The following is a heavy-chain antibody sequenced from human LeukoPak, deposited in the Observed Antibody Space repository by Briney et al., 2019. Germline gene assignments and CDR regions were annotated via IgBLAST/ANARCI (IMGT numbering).Heavy chain of an antibody. J-gene: IGHJ4*02. CDR1: GGSLSGYY. Sequence: SETLSLTCAVYGGSLSGYYWSWIRQPPGKGLEWIGEINHSGSTNYNPSLKSRVTISVDTSKNQFSLKLSSVTAADTAVYYCARGPGALELDYWGQGTLVTVSS. V-gene: IGHV4-34*01. CDR2: INHSGST. CDR3: ARGPGALELDY. D-gene: IGHD1-7*01.